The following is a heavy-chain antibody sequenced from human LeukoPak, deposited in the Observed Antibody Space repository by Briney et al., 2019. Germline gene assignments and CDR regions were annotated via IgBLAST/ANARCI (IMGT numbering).Heavy chain of an antibody. D-gene: IGHD5-24*01. V-gene: IGHV3-30*18. Sequence: PWGSLRLSCAASGLTFSRSAMHWVRQAPGKGLEWVAVISYDGTNKYYEDSVKGRFTISRDSSKSTLYLQMNSLRAEDTAVYYCAKGSSTGRWVQLELDAFDIWGQGTMVTVSS. CDR3: AKGSSTGRWVQLELDAFDI. CDR2: ISYDGTNK. J-gene: IGHJ3*02. CDR1: GLTFSRSA.